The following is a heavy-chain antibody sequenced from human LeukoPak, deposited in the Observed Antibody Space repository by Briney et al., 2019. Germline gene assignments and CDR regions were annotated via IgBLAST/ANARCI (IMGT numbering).Heavy chain of an antibody. V-gene: IGHV3-30*02. CDR3: AKDRASSWYKGAFDY. D-gene: IGHD6-13*01. J-gene: IGHJ4*02. CDR1: GFTFSSYG. CDR2: IRYDGSNK. Sequence: GRSLRLSCAASGFTFSSYGMHWVRQAPGKGLEWVAFIRYDGSNKYYADSVKGRFTISRDNSKNTLYLQMNSLRAEDTAVYYCAKDRASSWYKGAFDYWGQGTLVTVSS.